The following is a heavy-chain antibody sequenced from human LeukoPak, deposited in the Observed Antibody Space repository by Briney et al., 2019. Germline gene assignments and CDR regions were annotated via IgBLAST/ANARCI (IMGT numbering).Heavy chain of an antibody. J-gene: IGHJ4*02. CDR1: GFTFTSHD. V-gene: IGHV1-2*06. CDR2: INPNSGGT. CDR3: ARDPQRGYSYGYFDY. D-gene: IGHD5-18*01. Sequence: ASVKVSCKASGFTFTSHDYNWVRQATGQGLEWMGRINPNSGGTNYAQKFQGRVTMTRDTSISTAYMELSRLRSDDTAVYYCARDPQRGYSYGYFDYWGQGTLVTVSS.